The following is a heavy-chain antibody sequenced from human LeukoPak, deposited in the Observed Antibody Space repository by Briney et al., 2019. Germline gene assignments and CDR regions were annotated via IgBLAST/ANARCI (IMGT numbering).Heavy chain of an antibody. CDR3: ARDCIGCHGFHY. D-gene: IGHD2-15*01. CDR1: GYTFTNYG. Sequence: ASVKVSCKASGYTFTNYGITWVRQAPGQGLEWMGWVSAYADNTNYVQKIQGRVTMTTDTSKSTAYMELRSLRSDDTAVYYCARDCIGCHGFHYWGQGTLVTVSS. CDR2: VSAYADNT. J-gene: IGHJ4*02. V-gene: IGHV1-18*01.